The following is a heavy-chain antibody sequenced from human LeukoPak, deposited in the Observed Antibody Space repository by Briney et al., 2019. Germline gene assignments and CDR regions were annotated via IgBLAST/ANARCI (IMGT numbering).Heavy chain of an antibody. CDR1: GFTFSDYA. CDR2: ISGSGTST. V-gene: IGHV3-23*01. D-gene: IGHD3-3*01. CDR3: AKAQVYPQHVDYDFWSGYLA. J-gene: IGHJ1*01. Sequence: GGSLRLSCAASGFTFSDYAMSWVRQAPGKGLEWVSAISGSGTSTYHADSVKDRFTVSRDNSKNTLYLQMNSLRAEDTAVYYCAKAQVYPQHVDYDFWSGYLAWGQGTLVTVSS.